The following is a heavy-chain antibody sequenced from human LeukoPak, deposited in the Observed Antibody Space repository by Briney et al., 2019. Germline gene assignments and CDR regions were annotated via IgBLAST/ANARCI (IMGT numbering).Heavy chain of an antibody. CDR1: GYSFTSYW. CDR3: ARYHRVAYSSSWYGEPGYYFDY. D-gene: IGHD6-13*01. Sequence: GESLQISCKGSGYSFTSYWIGWVRQMPGKGLEWMGIIYPGDSDTRYSPSFQGQVTISADKSISTAYLQWSSLKASDTAMYYCARYHRVAYSSSWYGEPGYYFDYWGQGTLVTVSS. J-gene: IGHJ4*02. CDR2: IYPGDSDT. V-gene: IGHV5-51*01.